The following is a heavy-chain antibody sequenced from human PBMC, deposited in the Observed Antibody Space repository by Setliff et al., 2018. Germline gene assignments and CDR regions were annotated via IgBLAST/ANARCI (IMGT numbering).Heavy chain of an antibody. CDR1: GGSISEPNYY. V-gene: IGHV4-61*09. CDR3: LRIRLVPHGHS. J-gene: IGHJ4*02. CDR2: IYTRGST. D-gene: IGHD2-15*01. Sequence: LSLTCTVSGGSISEPNYYWSWIRQPVGKGLERIGHIYTRGSTNYNPPLRTRVSISVDTSKNHFSLRLSSVTAADTAVYYCLRIRLVPHGHSWGQGTLVT.